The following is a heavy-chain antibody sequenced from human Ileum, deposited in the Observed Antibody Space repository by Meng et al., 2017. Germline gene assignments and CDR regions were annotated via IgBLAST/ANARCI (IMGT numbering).Heavy chain of an antibody. V-gene: IGHV4-39*01. CDR3: ARQVNSDGYPRYFDF. CDR2: IYYSRTT. Sequence: QLQLQESGPGLVKPWETLSLTCTVSGGSITSSSYSCGWIRQPPGKGMEWIGYIYYSRTTSYHPSLKSRATISEDTAKNQFSLNLSSVTAADTAVYYCARQVNSDGYPRYFDFWGQGTLVTVSS. D-gene: IGHD5-24*01. CDR1: GGSITSSSYS. J-gene: IGHJ4*02.